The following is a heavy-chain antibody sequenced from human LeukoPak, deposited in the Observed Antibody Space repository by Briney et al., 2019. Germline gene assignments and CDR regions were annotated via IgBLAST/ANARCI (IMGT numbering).Heavy chain of an antibody. Sequence: GRSLRLSCAASGFTFSSYGMHWVRQAPGKGLEWVANIGQDGTEKHHVDSVRGRFTISRDNAKNSVFLQMNSLRAEDTAVYYCARDRDGKDYWGQGTLVTVSS. V-gene: IGHV3-7*03. J-gene: IGHJ4*02. CDR1: GFTFSSYG. CDR3: ARDRDGKDY. CDR2: IGQDGTEK. D-gene: IGHD1-1*01.